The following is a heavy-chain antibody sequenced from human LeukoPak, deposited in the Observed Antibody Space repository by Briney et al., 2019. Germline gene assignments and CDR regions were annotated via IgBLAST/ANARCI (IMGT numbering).Heavy chain of an antibody. CDR1: GGSISSYY. Sequence: KSSETLSLTCTVSGGSISSYYWSWIRQPPGKGLEWIGYIYYSGSTNYNPSLKSRVTISVDTSKNQFSLKLSSVTAADTAVYYCARVVSGYNWFDPWGQGTLVTVSS. CDR3: ARVVSGYNWFDP. V-gene: IGHV4-59*01. CDR2: IYYSGST. J-gene: IGHJ5*02. D-gene: IGHD1-1*01.